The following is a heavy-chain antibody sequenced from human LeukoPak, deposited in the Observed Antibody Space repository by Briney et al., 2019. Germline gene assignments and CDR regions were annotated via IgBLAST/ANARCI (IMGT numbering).Heavy chain of an antibody. D-gene: IGHD2-15*01. CDR1: GFTLSSYE. CDR3: ARDRIMVVGPYNWFDP. CDR2: ISSSGSTI. V-gene: IGHV3-48*03. J-gene: IGHJ5*02. Sequence: PGGSLRLSCAASGFTLSSYEMNWLRQAPGKGLEWISYISSSGSTIYYADSVKGRFTISRDNAENSLYLHMSSLRAEDTALYYCARDRIMVVGPYNWFDPWGQGTLVTVSS.